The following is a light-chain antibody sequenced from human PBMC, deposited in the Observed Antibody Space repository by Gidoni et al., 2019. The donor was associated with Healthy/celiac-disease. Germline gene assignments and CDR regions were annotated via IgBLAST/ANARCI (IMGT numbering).Light chain of an antibody. CDR2: GAS. CDR3: QQYNNWPPWT. J-gene: IGKJ1*01. Sequence: EIVMTQSPATLSVSPGERATLSGRASQSVSSNLAWYQQKPGQAPRLLIYGASTRATGIPARFSGSGSGTEFTLTISSLQSEDFAVYYCQQYNNWPPWTFXXXTKVEIK. CDR1: QSVSSN. V-gene: IGKV3-15*01.